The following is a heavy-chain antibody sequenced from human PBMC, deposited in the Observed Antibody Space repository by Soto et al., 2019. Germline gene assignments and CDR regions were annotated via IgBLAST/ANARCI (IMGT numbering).Heavy chain of an antibody. D-gene: IGHD2-2*01. CDR2: IYYSGST. Sequence: SETLSPTCPVSGGSISSGGYYWSWIRQHPGKGLEWIGYIYYSGSTYYNPSLKSRVTISVDTSKNQFSLKLSSVTAADTAVYYCASIQGSIVVVPAAIVDIWGQGTTVTVSS. CDR3: ASIQGSIVVVPAAIVDI. V-gene: IGHV4-31*03. J-gene: IGHJ3*02. CDR1: GGSISSGGYY.